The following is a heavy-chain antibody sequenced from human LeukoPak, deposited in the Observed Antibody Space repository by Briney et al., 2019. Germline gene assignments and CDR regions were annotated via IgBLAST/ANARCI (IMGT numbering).Heavy chain of an antibody. D-gene: IGHD2-2*01. CDR3: ARAHCSSTSCPFDC. Sequence: SETLSLTCTVSGGSISSYYWSWIRQPPGKGLEWIGYIYYSGSTNYNPSLKSRVTISVDTSKNQFSLKLSSVTAADTAVYYCARAHCSSTSCPFDCWGQGTLVTVSS. J-gene: IGHJ4*02. V-gene: IGHV4-59*01. CDR1: GGSISSYY. CDR2: IYYSGST.